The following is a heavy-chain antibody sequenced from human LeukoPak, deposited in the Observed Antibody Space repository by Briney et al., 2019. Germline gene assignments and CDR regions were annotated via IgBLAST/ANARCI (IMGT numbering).Heavy chain of an antibody. CDR1: GYTFTGYY. Sequence: ASVKVSCKASGYTFTGYYMHWVRQAPGQGLEWMGWINPNSGGTNYAQKFQGRVTMTRDTSISTAYMELSRLRSDDTAVYYCARVEAAAGPTYDYWGQGTLVTVSS. CDR2: INPNSGGT. D-gene: IGHD6-13*01. J-gene: IGHJ4*02. CDR3: ARVEAAAGPTYDY. V-gene: IGHV1-2*02.